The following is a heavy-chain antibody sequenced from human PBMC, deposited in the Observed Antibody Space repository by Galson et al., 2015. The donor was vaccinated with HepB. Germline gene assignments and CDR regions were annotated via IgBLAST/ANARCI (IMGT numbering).Heavy chain of an antibody. CDR2: ISNDGTNK. V-gene: IGHV3-30*04. J-gene: IGHJ5*02. Sequence: SLRLSCAASGFTFSAYSIHWVRQAPDKGLEWVAFISNDGTNKNYADSVKGRFTISRANSKNTVYLQMNSLRTEDTAIYYCAREDYSTGWYGSRLGNWLDPWGQGTLVTVSS. CDR3: AREDYSTGWYGSRLGNWLDP. D-gene: IGHD6-19*01. CDR1: GFTFSAYS.